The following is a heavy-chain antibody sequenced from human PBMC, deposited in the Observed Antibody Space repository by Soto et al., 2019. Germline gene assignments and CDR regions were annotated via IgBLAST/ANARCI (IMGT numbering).Heavy chain of an antibody. V-gene: IGHV1-69*02. D-gene: IGHD3-22*01. CDR1: GGTFSSYT. CDR2: IIPILGIA. CDR3: ARVLNYYDSSGSSDY. Sequence: RASVKVSCKASGGTFSSYTISWVRQAPGQGLEWMGRIIPILGIANYAQKFQGRVTITADKSTSTAYMELSSLRSEDTAVYYCARVLNYYDSSGSSDYWGQGTLVTVSS. J-gene: IGHJ4*02.